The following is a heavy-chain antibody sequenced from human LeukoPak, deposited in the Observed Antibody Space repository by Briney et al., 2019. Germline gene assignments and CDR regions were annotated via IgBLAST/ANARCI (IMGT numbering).Heavy chain of an antibody. J-gene: IGHJ4*02. V-gene: IGHV4-34*01. CDR3: SRGTDAYKCGNS. D-gene: IGHD5-24*01. CDR1: GGSLRGYY. CDR2: IHYSGRI. Sequence: KPSETLSLTCAVYGGSLRGYYWTWIRPPPRKGLGWIGEIHYSGRINYNPSLKSRVTISADTSNNHFSLKMNSVTAADTAVYYCSRGTDAYKCGNSWGQGTLVTVS.